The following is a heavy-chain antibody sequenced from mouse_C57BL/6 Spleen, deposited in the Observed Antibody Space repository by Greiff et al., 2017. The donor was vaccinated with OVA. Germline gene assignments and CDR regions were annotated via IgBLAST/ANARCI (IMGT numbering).Heavy chain of an antibody. CDR1: GFTFSSYA. CDR3: ARAQSSYAMDY. CDR2: ISDGGSYT. J-gene: IGHJ4*01. Sequence: EVNVVESGGGLVKPGGSLKLSCAASGFTFSSYAMSWVRQTPEKRPEWVATISDGGSYTYYPDNVKGRFTISRDNAKNNLYLQMSHLKSEDTAMYYCARAQSSYAMDYWGQGTSVTVSS. D-gene: IGHD6-1*01. V-gene: IGHV5-4*03.